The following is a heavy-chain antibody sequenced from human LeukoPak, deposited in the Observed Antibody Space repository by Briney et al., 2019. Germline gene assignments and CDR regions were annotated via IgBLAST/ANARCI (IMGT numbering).Heavy chain of an antibody. CDR1: GGSVSSGGFY. J-gene: IGHJ4*02. CDR3: ARGIVGVTYFDE. V-gene: IGHV4-61*03. D-gene: IGHD1-26*01. CDR2: IYYSGST. Sequence: PSETLSLTCSVSGGSVSSGGFYRTWIRQPPGRGLEWIGYIYYSGSTEYNPSPKSRVTISVDTSKNHFSLKLSSVTAADTAVYYCARGIVGVTYFDEWGQGMLVTVSS.